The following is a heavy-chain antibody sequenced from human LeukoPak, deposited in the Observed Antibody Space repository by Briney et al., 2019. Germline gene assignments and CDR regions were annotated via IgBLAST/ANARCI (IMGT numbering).Heavy chain of an antibody. D-gene: IGHD5-18*01. CDR2: IRYDGSNK. CDR3: ARGGRGLLWFRDALDV. J-gene: IGHJ3*01. V-gene: IGHV3-30*02. CDR1: GFTFSSYG. Sequence: GGSLRLSCAASGFTFSSYGMHWVRQAPGKGLEWVAFIRYDGSNKYYADSVKGRFTISRDNSKNTLYLEMNSLRPDDTAVYYCARGGRGLLWFRDALDVWGQGTKVTVSS.